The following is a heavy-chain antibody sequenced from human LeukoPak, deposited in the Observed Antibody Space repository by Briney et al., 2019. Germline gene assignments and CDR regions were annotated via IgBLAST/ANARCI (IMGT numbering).Heavy chain of an antibody. CDR2: IYTSGSS. D-gene: IGHD4-17*01. CDR1: GGSTRSYY. V-gene: IGHV4-4*07. CDR3: ARDSTVTTEYYFDY. Sequence: SETLSLTCTVSGGSTRSYYWTWIRQPAGKGLEWIGRIYTSGSSNHNPSLKSRVTMSLDTSKNQFSLKLSSVTAADTAVYYCARDSTVTTEYYFDYWGQGTLVTVSS. J-gene: IGHJ4*02.